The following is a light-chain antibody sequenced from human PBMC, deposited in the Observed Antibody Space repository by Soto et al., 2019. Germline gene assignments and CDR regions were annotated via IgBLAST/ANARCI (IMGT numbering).Light chain of an antibody. CDR3: GSWDNSLSSYV. Sequence: QSVLTQPPSVSATPGQKVTISCSGSGSNLGRNYVSWYQQLPGTAPKLLIYDNVYRFSGIPERFSGSKSGTSATLGITGLQTGDEGDYYCGSWDNSLSSYVFVTGTKLTVL. J-gene: IGLJ1*01. CDR2: DNV. CDR1: GSNLGRNY. V-gene: IGLV1-51*01.